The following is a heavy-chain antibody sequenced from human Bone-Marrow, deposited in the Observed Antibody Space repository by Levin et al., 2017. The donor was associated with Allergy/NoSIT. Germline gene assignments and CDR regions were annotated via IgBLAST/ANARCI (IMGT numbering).Heavy chain of an antibody. CDR2: IYYSGST. CDR1: GGSISSYY. D-gene: IGHD3-9*01. J-gene: IGHJ6*02. V-gene: IGHV4-59*01. CDR3: ARNFGRLRYFDWHGGGGMDV. Sequence: SETLSLTCTVSGGSISSYYWSWIRQPPGKGLEWIGYIYYSGSTNYNPSLKSRVTISVDTSKNQFSLKLSSVTAADTAVYYCARNFGRLRYFDWHGGGGMDVWGQGTTVTVSS.